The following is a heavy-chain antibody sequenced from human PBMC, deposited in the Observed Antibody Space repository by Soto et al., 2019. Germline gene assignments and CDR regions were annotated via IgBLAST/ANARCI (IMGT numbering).Heavy chain of an antibody. V-gene: IGHV3-30-3*01. D-gene: IGHD1-26*01. CDR3: ARDEVGWFDP. CDR2: ISYDGSNK. Sequence: QVQLVESGGGVVQTGRSLRLSCAAYGFTFSSYAMHWVRQAPGKGLEGVAVISYDGSNKYYADSVKGGLTISRDNSKNTLDLQMNSLRAEDTAVYYCARDEVGWFDPWGQGTLVTVSS. J-gene: IGHJ5*02. CDR1: GFTFSSYA.